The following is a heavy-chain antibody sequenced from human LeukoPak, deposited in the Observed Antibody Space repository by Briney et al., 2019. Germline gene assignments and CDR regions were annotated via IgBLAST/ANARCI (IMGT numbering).Heavy chain of an antibody. CDR3: TRDGRGGSYPDY. V-gene: IGHV4-31*03. CDR2: IYYSGST. CDR1: GGSISSGGYY. J-gene: IGHJ4*02. Sequence: PSETLSLTCTVSGGSISSGGYYWSWIRQHPGKGLEWIGYIYYSGSTYYNPSLKSRVTISVDTSKNQCSLKLSSVTAADTAVYYCTRDGRGGSYPDYWGQGTLVTVSS. D-gene: IGHD1-26*01.